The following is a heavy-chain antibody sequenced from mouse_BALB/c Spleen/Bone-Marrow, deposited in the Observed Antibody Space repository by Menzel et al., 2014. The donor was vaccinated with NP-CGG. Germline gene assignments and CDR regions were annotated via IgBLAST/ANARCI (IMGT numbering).Heavy chain of an antibody. J-gene: IGHJ2*01. CDR1: GYTFTNSW. V-gene: IGHV1S130*01. CDR3: ARHHRFAYYFDY. CDR2: IHPNSGNT. D-gene: IGHD2-14*01. Sequence: VQGVESGSVLVRPGASVKLSCKAFGYTFTNSWIHWAKQRPGQGLDWIGEIHPNSGNTNSNEKFKGKATLTVDTSSSTAYVDLSSLTSEDSAVYYCARHHRFAYYFDYWGQGTTLTVSS.